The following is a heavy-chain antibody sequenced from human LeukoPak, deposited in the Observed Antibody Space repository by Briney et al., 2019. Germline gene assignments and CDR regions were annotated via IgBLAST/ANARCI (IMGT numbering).Heavy chain of an antibody. Sequence: GGSLRLSCAASGFTFSSYSRNWVRQAPGKGLEWVSSISSSSYIYYADSVKGRFTISRDNAKNSLYLQMNSLRAEDTAVYYCAHGLGYCSSTSCYVYRGQGTLVTVSS. D-gene: IGHD2-2*01. CDR3: AHGLGYCSSTSCYVY. CDR2: ISSSSYI. CDR1: GFTFSSYS. V-gene: IGHV3-21*01. J-gene: IGHJ4*02.